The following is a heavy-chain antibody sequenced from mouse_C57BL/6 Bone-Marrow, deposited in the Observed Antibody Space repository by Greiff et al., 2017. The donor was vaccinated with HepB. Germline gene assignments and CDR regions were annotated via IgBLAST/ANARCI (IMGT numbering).Heavy chain of an antibody. D-gene: IGHD1-1*01. V-gene: IGHV1-18*01. CDR2: INPNNGGT. CDR3: ASSTVVAPYWYFDV. CDR1: GYTFTDYN. Sequence: EVQLVESGPELVKPGASVKIPCKASGYTFTDYNMDWVKQSHGKSLEWIGDINPNNGGTIYNQKFKGKATLTVDKSSSTAYMELRSLTSEDTAVYYCASSTVVAPYWYFDVWGTGTTVTVSS. J-gene: IGHJ1*03.